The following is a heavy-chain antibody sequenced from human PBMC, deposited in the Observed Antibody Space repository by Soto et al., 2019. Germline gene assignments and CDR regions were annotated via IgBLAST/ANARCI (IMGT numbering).Heavy chain of an antibody. J-gene: IGHJ5*02. V-gene: IGHV5-51*01. CDR3: ARQLGHDYINNWFDP. CDR2: VYPGDSDA. Sequence: GESLKISCKGSGYRFTSYWIAWVRQMPGKGLEWMGIVYPGDSDARYSPSFQGQVTISVDKSISTAYLQWSSLKASDTAIYYCARQLGHDYINNWFDPWGQGTLVTVSS. CDR1: GYRFTSYW. D-gene: IGHD4-4*01.